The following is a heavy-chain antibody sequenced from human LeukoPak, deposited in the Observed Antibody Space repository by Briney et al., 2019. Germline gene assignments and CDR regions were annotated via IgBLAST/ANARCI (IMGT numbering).Heavy chain of an antibody. Sequence: SETLSLTCSVSGGSISSYYWSWIRRPPGKGLEWIGYIYYSGSTDYNASLKSRVTISLDTSKNHFSLMLSSVTAADAAVYYCAGTRRYCSGGSCYNWFDPWGQGTLVTVSS. CDR3: AGTRRYCSGGSCYNWFDP. J-gene: IGHJ5*02. D-gene: IGHD2-15*01. V-gene: IGHV4-59*08. CDR2: IYYSGST. CDR1: GGSISSYY.